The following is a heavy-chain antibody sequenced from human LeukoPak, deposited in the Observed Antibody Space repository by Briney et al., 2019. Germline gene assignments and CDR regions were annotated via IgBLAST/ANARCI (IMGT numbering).Heavy chain of an antibody. J-gene: IGHJ6*02. Sequence: SETLSLTCAVYGGSFSGYYWSWIRQPPGKGLEWIGEINHSGSTNYNPSLKSRVTISVDTSKNQFSLKLSSVTAADTAVYYCARGFWSGCFRVNYYYGMDVWGQGTTVTASS. CDR1: GGSFSGYY. CDR3: ARGFWSGCFRVNYYYGMDV. V-gene: IGHV4-34*01. CDR2: INHSGST. D-gene: IGHD3-3*01.